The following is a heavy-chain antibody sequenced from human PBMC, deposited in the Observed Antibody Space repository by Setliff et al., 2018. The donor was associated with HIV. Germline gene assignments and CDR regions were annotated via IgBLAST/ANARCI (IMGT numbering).Heavy chain of an antibody. CDR2: IYYGGST. D-gene: IGHD5-18*01. CDR3: ARTRGYTYGYIDS. Sequence: SETLSLTCTVSGGSIRSIDYFWGWIRQPPGKGLEWLGNIGNIYYGGSTYYNPSLKSRVTISVDTSKNQFSLKLNSVTAADTAVYYCARTRGYTYGYIDSWAQGTLVTVSS. CDR1: GGSIRSIDYF. J-gene: IGHJ4*02. V-gene: IGHV4-39*01.